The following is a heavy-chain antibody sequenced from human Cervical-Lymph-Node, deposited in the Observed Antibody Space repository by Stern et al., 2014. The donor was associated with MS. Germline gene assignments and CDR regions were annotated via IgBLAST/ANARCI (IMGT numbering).Heavy chain of an antibody. D-gene: IGHD5-18*01. J-gene: IGHJ4*02. Sequence: VQLVESGAEVKKPGASVKVSCKASGYTFTSSYVHWVRQAPGEGLEWMGISDPSGGSTSYAQTFQGRVTMYRDTSTRTVFMELYSLRSDDTAMYYGAREHTAMGFGYWGQGTLVTVSS. CDR2: SDPSGGST. V-gene: IGHV1-46*01. CDR3: AREHTAMGFGY. CDR1: GYTFTSSY.